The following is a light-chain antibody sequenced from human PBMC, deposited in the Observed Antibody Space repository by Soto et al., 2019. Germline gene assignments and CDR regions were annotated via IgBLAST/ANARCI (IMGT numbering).Light chain of an antibody. V-gene: IGKV3-20*01. CDR3: QQYDSSPLT. CDR2: GAS. CDR1: QSVRSSH. J-gene: IGKJ4*01. Sequence: LTQSPATLSLSPGSRATLSCRASQSVRSSHLAWYQQKPGQAPRLLMYGASSRATGIPDRFSRSGSGTDFTLNISRLEPEDFAVYYCQQYDSSPLTFGGGTKVDIK.